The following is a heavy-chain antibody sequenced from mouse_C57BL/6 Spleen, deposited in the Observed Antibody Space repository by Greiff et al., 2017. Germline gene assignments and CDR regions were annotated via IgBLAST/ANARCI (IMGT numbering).Heavy chain of an antibody. CDR3: ARSGNYEGVGYFDV. V-gene: IGHV1-52*01. CDR2: IDPSDSET. D-gene: IGHD2-1*01. Sequence: VQLQQPGAELVRPGSSVKLSCKASGYTFTSYWMHWVKQRPIQGLEWIGNIDPSDSETHYNQKFKDKATLTVDKSSSTAYMQLSSLRSEDSAVYYGARSGNYEGVGYFDVWGTGTTVTVSS. J-gene: IGHJ1*03. CDR1: GYTFTSYW.